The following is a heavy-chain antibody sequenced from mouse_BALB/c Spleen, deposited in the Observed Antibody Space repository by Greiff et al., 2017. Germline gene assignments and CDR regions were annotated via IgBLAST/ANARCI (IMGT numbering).Heavy chain of an antibody. Sequence: VHLVESGAELMKPGASVKISCKATGYTFSSYWIEWVKQRPGHGLEWIGEILPGSGSTNYNEKFKGKATFTADTSSNTAYMQLSSLTSEDSAVYYCARSADYDGAMDYWGQGTSVTVSS. CDR1: GYTFSSYW. CDR2: ILPGSGST. CDR3: ARSADYDGAMDY. V-gene: IGHV1-9*01. D-gene: IGHD2-4*01. J-gene: IGHJ4*01.